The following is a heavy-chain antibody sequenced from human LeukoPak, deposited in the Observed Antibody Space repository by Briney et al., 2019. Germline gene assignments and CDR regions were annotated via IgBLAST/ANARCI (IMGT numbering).Heavy chain of an antibody. CDR1: GFTFSSYT. CDR3: ARPYSSGSNWFDP. D-gene: IGHD6-19*01. V-gene: IGHV3-21*04. CDR2: ITSSSSYI. Sequence: GGSLRLSCAASGFTFSSYTMNWVRQAPGKGLEWVSSITSSSSYIYYADSVKGRFTISRDNAKNSLCLQMNSLRAEDTAVYYCARPYSSGSNWFDPWGQGTLVTVSS. J-gene: IGHJ5*02.